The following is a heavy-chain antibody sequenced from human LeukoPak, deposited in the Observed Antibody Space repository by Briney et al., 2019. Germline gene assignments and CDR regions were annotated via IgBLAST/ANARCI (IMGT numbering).Heavy chain of an antibody. J-gene: IGHJ4*02. D-gene: IGHD3-16*01. V-gene: IGHV1-2*02. Sequence: VASVKVSCKASGYTFTGYYMHWVRQAPGQGLEWMGWINPNSGGTNYAQKFQGRVTMTRDTSISTAYMELSRLRSDDTAVYYCATWPITFGGVRRINFDYWGQGTLVTVSS. CDR3: ATWPITFGGVRRINFDY. CDR2: INPNSGGT. CDR1: GYTFTGYY.